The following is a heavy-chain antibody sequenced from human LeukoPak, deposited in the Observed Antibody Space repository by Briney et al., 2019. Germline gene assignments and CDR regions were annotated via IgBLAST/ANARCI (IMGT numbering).Heavy chain of an antibody. CDR2: ISYDGSNK. CDR3: ARDPLNY. Sequence: PGGSLRLSCAASGFTFSGYAMHWVRQAPGKGLEWVAVISYDGSNKYYADSVKGRFTISRDNSKNTLYLQMNSLRAEDTAVYYCARDPLNYWGQGTLVTVSS. CDR1: GFTFSGYA. V-gene: IGHV3-30-3*01. J-gene: IGHJ4*02.